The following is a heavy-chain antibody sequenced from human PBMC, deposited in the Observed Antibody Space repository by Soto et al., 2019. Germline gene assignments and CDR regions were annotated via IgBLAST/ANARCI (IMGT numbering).Heavy chain of an antibody. J-gene: IGHJ4*02. CDR1: GFTFSSYG. CDR3: ARDLSGYGYDY. Sequence: TGGSLRLSCAGSGFTFSSYGMHWVRQAPGKGLEWVAIISYDGSIKYYADSVKGRFTISRDNSKNTLYLQMNSLRAEDTAVYYCARDLSGYGYDYWGQGTLVTVSS. D-gene: IGHD5-18*01. CDR2: ISYDGSIK. V-gene: IGHV3-30*03.